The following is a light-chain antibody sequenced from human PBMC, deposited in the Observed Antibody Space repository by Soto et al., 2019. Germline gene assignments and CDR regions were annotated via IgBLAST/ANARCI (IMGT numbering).Light chain of an antibody. CDR2: ATS. CDR3: QDSSTSPWP. Sequence: TQSLDTLSLSPGERATLSCRAVQSVTSTYMAWYQQKPGQAPRLLIYATSFRATGIPDRFRGSGSGTDFTLTISSLEPEDSAVYYCQDSSTSPWPFGQGTKVDI. V-gene: IGKV3-20*01. J-gene: IGKJ1*01. CDR1: QSVTSTY.